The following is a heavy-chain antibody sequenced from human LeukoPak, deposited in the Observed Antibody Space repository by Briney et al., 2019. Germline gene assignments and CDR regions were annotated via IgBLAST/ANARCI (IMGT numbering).Heavy chain of an antibody. CDR1: GFTFSSYG. V-gene: IGHV3-30*02. Sequence: GGSLRLSCAASGFTFSSYGMHWVRQAPGKGLEWVAFIRFDRTNKYSADSVKGRFTISRDNSKDTLYLQMNSLRAEDTAVYYCAKGTTRAGRWIEDFDYWGQGTLVTVSS. D-gene: IGHD6-13*01. CDR3: AKGTTRAGRWIEDFDY. CDR2: IRFDRTNK. J-gene: IGHJ4*02.